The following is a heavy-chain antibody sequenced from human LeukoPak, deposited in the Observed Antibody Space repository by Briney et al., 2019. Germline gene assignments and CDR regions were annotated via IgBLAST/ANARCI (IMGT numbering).Heavy chain of an antibody. CDR1: GFTFGDYA. V-gene: IGHV3-49*04. J-gene: IGHJ3*02. Sequence: GGSLRLSCTASGFTFGDYAMSWVRQAPGKGLEWVGFIRSKAYGGTTEYAASVKGRFTISRDDSKSIAYLQMNSLKTEDTAVYYCTRALIQLWSDAFDIWGQGTMVTVSS. CDR2: IRSKAYGGTT. D-gene: IGHD5-18*01. CDR3: TRALIQLWSDAFDI.